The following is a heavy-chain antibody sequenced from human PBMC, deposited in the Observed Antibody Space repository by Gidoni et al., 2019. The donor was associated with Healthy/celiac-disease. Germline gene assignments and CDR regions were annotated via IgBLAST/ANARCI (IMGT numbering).Heavy chain of an antibody. D-gene: IGHD1-26*01. CDR1: GYTFTSYG. CDR3: ARDRHEWELLSGSPVDY. CDR2: ISAYNGNT. J-gene: IGHJ4*02. V-gene: IGHV1-18*01. Sequence: QVQLVQSGAEVKKPGASVKVSCKASGYTFTSYGISWVRQAPGQGLEWMGWISAYNGNTNYAQKLQGRVTMTTDTSTSTAYMELRSLRSDDAAVYYCARDRHEWELLSGSPVDYWGQGTLVTVSS.